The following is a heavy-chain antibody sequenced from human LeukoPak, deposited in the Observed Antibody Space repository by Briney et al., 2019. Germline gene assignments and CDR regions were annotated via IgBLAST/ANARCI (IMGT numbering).Heavy chain of an antibody. V-gene: IGHV3-21*01. D-gene: IGHD3-10*01. CDR2: ISSSSSYI. CDR1: GFTFSSYS. CDR3: ARDGVTMVRGVRYYGMDV. J-gene: IGHJ6*02. Sequence: GGSLRLSCAASGFTFSSYSMNWVRQAPGKGLEWVSSISSSSSYIYYADSVKGRFTISRDNAKNSLYLQMNSLRAEDTAVYYCARDGVTMVRGVRYYGMDVWGQGTTVTVSS.